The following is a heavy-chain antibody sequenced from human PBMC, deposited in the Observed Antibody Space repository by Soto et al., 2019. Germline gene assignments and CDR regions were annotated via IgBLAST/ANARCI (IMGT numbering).Heavy chain of an antibody. Sequence: ASVKVSCKASGYTFTSYGISWVRQAPGQGLEWMGWISAYNGNTNYAQKLQGRVTMTTDTSTSTAYMELRSLRSDDTAVYYCARARPTIFGVVPKDRPYYYYGMDVWGQGTTVTVSS. CDR1: GYTFTSYG. J-gene: IGHJ6*02. D-gene: IGHD3-3*01. CDR3: ARARPTIFGVVPKDRPYYYYGMDV. V-gene: IGHV1-18*01. CDR2: ISAYNGNT.